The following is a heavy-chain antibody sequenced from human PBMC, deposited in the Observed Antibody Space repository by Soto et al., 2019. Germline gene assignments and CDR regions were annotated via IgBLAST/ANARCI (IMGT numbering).Heavy chain of an antibody. CDR2: IIPIFGTA. J-gene: IGHJ4*02. D-gene: IGHD2-2*02. CDR3: ARGIVVVPAAIRDPDFDY. Sequence: QVQLVQSGAEVKKPGSSVKVSCKASGGTFSSYAISWVRQAPGQGLEWMGGIIPIFGTANYAQKFQGRVTITADESTSTAYMELSSPRSEDTAVYYCARGIVVVPAAIRDPDFDYWGQGTLVTVSS. V-gene: IGHV1-69*01. CDR1: GGTFSSYA.